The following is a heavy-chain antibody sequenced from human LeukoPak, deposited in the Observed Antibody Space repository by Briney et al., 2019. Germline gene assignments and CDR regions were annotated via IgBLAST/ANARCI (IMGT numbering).Heavy chain of an antibody. CDR2: ITPSGGST. V-gene: IGHV1-46*01. CDR1: GSTFTSYY. Sequence: ASVKVSCKASGSTFTSYYMHWVRQAPGQGLEWMGIITPSGGSTTYAQKFQGRVTMTRDTSTSTVYMELSSLRSEDTAVYYCAREEAGGTFDYWGQGTLVTVSS. D-gene: IGHD3-16*01. CDR3: AREEAGGTFDY. J-gene: IGHJ4*02.